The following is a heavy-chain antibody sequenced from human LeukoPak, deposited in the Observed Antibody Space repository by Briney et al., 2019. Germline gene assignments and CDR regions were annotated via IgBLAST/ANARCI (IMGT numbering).Heavy chain of an antibody. CDR1: GFTVSSNY. V-gene: IGHV3-53*01. J-gene: IGHJ6*03. CDR3: ARGPGSAVYYYYMDV. CDR2: ISSGGST. Sequence: PGGSLRLSCAASGFTVSSNYMSWVRQAPGKGLEWVSVISSGGSTYYADSVKGRFTISRDNFKNTLYIQMNSLRAEDTAVYYCARGPGSAVYYYYMDVWGKGTTVTVSS.